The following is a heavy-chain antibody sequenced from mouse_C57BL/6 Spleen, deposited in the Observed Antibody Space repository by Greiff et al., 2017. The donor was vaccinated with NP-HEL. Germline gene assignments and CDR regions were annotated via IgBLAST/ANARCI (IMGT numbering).Heavy chain of an antibody. D-gene: IGHD4-1*02. J-gene: IGHJ3*01. CDR3: ASSQLGPFAY. CDR2: INPNNGGT. V-gene: IGHV1-26*01. CDR1: GYTFTDYY. Sequence: EVQLQQSGPELVKPGASVKISCKASGYTFTDYYMNWVKQSHGKSLEWIGDINPNNGGTSYNQKFKGKATLTVDKSSSTAYMELRSLTSEDSAVYYCASSQLGPFAYWGQGTLVTVSA.